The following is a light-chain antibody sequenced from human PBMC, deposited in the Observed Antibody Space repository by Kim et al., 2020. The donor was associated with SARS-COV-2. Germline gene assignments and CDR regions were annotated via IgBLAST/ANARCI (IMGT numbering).Light chain of an antibody. CDR3: QHRGNWPLS. J-gene: IGKJ4*01. V-gene: IGKV3-11*01. CDR1: QSVSSY. Sequence: LSPGERATLSCRASQSVSSYLAWYQQKPGQAPRLLIYDASNRATGIPARFSGRGSGTDFTLTISSLEPEDFAVYYCQHRGNWPLSFGGGTKVDIK. CDR2: DAS.